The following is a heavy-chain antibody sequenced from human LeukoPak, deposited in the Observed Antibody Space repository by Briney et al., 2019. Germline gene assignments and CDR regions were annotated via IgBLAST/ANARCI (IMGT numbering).Heavy chain of an antibody. CDR1: GFTFDDYA. J-gene: IGHJ6*02. Sequence: GGSLRLSCAASGFTFDDYAMHWVRQAPGKGLEWVSGISWNSGSIGYADSVKGRFTISRDNAKNTLYLQMNSLRAEDTAVYYCVSQHDSSGYYYVLDYYYYGMDVWGQGTTVTVSS. CDR2: ISWNSGSI. CDR3: VSQHDSSGYYYVLDYYYYGMDV. V-gene: IGHV3-9*01. D-gene: IGHD3-22*01.